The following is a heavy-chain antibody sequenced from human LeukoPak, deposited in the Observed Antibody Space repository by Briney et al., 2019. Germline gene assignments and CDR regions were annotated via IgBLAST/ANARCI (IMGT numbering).Heavy chain of an antibody. Sequence: SETLSLTCAVYGGSFSGYYWSWIRQPPGKGLEWIGEINHSGSTNYNPSFKSRVTISVDTSKNQFSLKLSSVTAADTAVYYCASWVYGSGSCYRFDHWGQGTLVTVSS. CDR1: GGSFSGYY. D-gene: IGHD3-10*01. V-gene: IGHV4-34*01. CDR3: ASWVYGSGSCYRFDH. CDR2: INHSGST. J-gene: IGHJ4*02.